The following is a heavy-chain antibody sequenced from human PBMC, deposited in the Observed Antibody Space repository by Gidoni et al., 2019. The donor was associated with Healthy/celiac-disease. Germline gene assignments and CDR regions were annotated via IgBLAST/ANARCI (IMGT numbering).Heavy chain of an antibody. J-gene: IGHJ3*02. V-gene: IGHV3-23*01. CDR1: GVTFSSYA. Sequence: EVQLLESGGGLVQPGGSLRLSCAASGVTFSSYAMSWVRQAPGKGLEWVSAISGSGGSTYYADSVKGRFTISRDNSKNTLYLQMNSLRAEDTAVYYCAKDQEMYYYDSKGPRFDAFDIWGQGTMVTVSS. CDR2: ISGSGGST. CDR3: AKDQEMYYYDSKGPRFDAFDI. D-gene: IGHD3-22*01.